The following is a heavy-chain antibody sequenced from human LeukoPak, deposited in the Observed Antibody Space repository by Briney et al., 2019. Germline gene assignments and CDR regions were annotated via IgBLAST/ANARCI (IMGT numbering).Heavy chain of an antibody. CDR2: ISSSGSTI. V-gene: IGHV3-11*01. CDR1: GFTFSDYY. Sequence: PGGSLRLSCAASGFTFSDYYMSWIRQAPGKGLEWVSYISSSGSTIYYADSVKGRFTISRDNAKNSLYLQMNSLRAEDTAVYYCARPYCSSTSCIDAFDIWGQGTMVTVSS. CDR3: ARPYCSSTSCIDAFDI. J-gene: IGHJ3*02. D-gene: IGHD2-2*01.